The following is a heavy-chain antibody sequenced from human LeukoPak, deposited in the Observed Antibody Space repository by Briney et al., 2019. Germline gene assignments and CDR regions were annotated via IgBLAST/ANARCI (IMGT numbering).Heavy chain of an antibody. D-gene: IGHD2/OR15-2a*01. V-gene: IGHV4-59*01. J-gene: IGHJ5*02. CDR3: ARDVFFRAHNWFDP. CDR1: GGSISKYY. CDR2: IYYSGST. Sequence: PSETLSLTCTVSGGSISKYYWSWIRQPPGKGLKWIEYIYYSGSTNYNPSLKSRVTISVDTSKNQSSLKLSSVTAADTAVYYCARDVFFRAHNWFDPWGQGTLVTVSS.